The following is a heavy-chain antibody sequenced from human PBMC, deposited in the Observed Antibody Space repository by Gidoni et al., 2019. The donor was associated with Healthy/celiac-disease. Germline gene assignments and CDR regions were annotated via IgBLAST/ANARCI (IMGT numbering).Heavy chain of an antibody. CDR2: ISYDGSNK. CDR3: AGGENYYDSSGYPDY. V-gene: IGHV3-30-3*01. CDR1: GFTFSGYA. J-gene: IGHJ4*02. Sequence: QVQLVESGGGVVQPGRSLRLSCAASGFTFSGYAMHWVRQAPGKGLECVAVISYDGSNKYYADSVKGRFTISRDNSKNTLYLQMNSLRAEDTAVYYCAGGENYYDSSGYPDYWGQGTLVTVSS. D-gene: IGHD3-22*01.